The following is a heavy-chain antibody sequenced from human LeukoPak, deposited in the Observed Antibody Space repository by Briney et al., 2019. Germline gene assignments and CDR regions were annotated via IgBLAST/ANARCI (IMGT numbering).Heavy chain of an antibody. CDR2: IRAHNGKT. D-gene: IGHD3-16*01. CDR1: GYTFTSYG. J-gene: IGHJ4*02. Sequence: ASVKVSCKASGYTFTSYGISWVRQAPGQGLEWMGWIRAHNGKTNYTRKLQGRVIMTTDTATTTAYMELGSLRSDDTAVYYCARGVKGGWGGYYFNSGGREPRVTVSS. CDR3: ARGVKGGWGGYYFNS. V-gene: IGHV1-18*01.